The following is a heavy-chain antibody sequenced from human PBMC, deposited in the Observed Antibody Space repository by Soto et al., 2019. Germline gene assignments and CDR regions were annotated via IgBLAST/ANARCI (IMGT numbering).Heavy chain of an antibody. CDR2: IIPLFGTT. J-gene: IGHJ6*02. CDR3: AAELSFGKLSVV. Sequence: QVQVVQSGVEVRRPGSSVKVSCKASGDTFKNCVISWVRQAPGQGLEWMGGIIPLFGTTDFAQRFQGRLTITTDESTNTAYMELRRLRSQDTATYYCAAELSFGKLSVVWGQGTTVIVSS. V-gene: IGHV1-69*19. CDR1: GDTFKNCV. D-gene: IGHD3-10*01.